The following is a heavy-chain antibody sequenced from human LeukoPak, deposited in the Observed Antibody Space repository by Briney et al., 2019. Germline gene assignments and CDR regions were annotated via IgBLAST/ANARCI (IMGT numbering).Heavy chain of an antibody. Sequence: SETLSLTCAVYGGSFSGYYWSWIRQPPGKGLEWIGEINHSGSTNYNPSLKSRVTISVDTSKNQFSLKLSSVTAADTAVYYCARAPRDGYNRGAFDIWGQGTMVTVSS. CDR3: ARAPRDGYNRGAFDI. CDR2: INHSGST. J-gene: IGHJ3*02. D-gene: IGHD5-24*01. CDR1: GGSFSGYY. V-gene: IGHV4-34*01.